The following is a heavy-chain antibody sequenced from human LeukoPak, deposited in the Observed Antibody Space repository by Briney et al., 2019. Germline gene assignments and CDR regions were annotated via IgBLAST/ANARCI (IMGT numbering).Heavy chain of an antibody. V-gene: IGHV4-61*02. CDR3: ARLNLGYCSGGSCYAFWDY. D-gene: IGHD2-15*01. CDR2: IYTSGST. CDR1: GGSISSGSYY. Sequence: SETLSLTCTVSGGSISSGSYYWSWIRQPAGKGLEWIGRIYTSGSTNYNPSLKSRVTISVDTSKNQFSLKLSSVTAADTAVYYCARLNLGYCSGGSCYAFWDYWGQGTLVTVSS. J-gene: IGHJ4*02.